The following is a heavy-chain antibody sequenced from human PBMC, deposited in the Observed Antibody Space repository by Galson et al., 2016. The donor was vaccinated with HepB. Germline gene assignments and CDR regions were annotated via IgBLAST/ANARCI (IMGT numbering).Heavy chain of an antibody. V-gene: IGHV3-9*01. CDR2: ISWNSGTI. CDR1: GFTFDDYA. CDR3: ARGEDIVLRLYARPYDY. D-gene: IGHD2-8*01. Sequence: SLRLSCAASGFTFDDYAMHWVRQAPGKGLEWVSGISWNSGTIGYADSVKGRFTISRDNAKDSLYLQMSSLRADDSALYYCARGEDIVLRLYARPYDYWGQGTLVTVSS. J-gene: IGHJ4*02.